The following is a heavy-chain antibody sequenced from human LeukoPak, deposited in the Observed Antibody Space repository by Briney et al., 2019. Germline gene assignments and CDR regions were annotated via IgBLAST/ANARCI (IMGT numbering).Heavy chain of an antibody. CDR2: ISAYNGNT. CDR1: GYTFTSYG. V-gene: IGHV1-18*01. Sequence: ASVKVSCKASGYTFTSYGISWVRQAPGQGLEWMGWISAYNGNTNYAQKLQGRVTMTTDTSTSTACMELRSLRSDDTAVYYCARDDYDFWSGSYYFDYWGQGTLVTVSS. J-gene: IGHJ4*02. CDR3: ARDDYDFWSGSYYFDY. D-gene: IGHD3-3*01.